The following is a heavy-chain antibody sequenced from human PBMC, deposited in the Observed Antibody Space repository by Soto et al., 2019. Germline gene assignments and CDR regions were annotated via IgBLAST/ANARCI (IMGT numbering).Heavy chain of an antibody. CDR3: AKVFYYYDSSGYYYFDY. J-gene: IGHJ4*02. D-gene: IGHD3-22*01. Sequence: GGSLRPSCAASGFTFSSSAGSWVRQAPGKGPEWISSISGSGSTIYYADSVKGRFTISRDNSKNTLYLKMSSLRAEDTAVYYGAKVFYYYDSSGYYYFDYWGQGT. CDR2: ISGSGSTI. CDR1: GFTFSSSA. V-gene: IGHV3-23*01.